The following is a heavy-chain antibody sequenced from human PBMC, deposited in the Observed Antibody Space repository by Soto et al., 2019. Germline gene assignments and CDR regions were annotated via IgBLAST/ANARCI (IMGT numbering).Heavy chain of an antibody. V-gene: IGHV3-48*01. CDR1: GFTFSSYS. CDR3: AKGRSYYYYYGVDV. Sequence: SLRLSCAASGFTFSSYSMNWVRQAPGKGLEWVSYISSSSSTIYYADSVEGRFTFSRDNSKSTLYLQMNSLRAEDTALYYCAKGRSYYYYYGVDVWGQGTTVTVSS. J-gene: IGHJ6*02. CDR2: ISSSSSTI.